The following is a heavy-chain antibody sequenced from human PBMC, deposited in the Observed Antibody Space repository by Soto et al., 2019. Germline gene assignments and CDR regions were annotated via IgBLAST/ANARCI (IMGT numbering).Heavy chain of an antibody. CDR2: IIPIFGTA. V-gene: IGHV1-69*13. J-gene: IGHJ6*02. Sequence: ASVKVSCKASGGTFSSYAISWVRQAPGQGLEWMGGIIPIFGTANYAQKFQGRVTITADESTSTAYMELSSLRSEDTAVYYCARDVGTTVTTLYGMDVWGQGTTVTVSS. D-gene: IGHD4-4*01. CDR3: ARDVGTTVTTLYGMDV. CDR1: GGTFSSYA.